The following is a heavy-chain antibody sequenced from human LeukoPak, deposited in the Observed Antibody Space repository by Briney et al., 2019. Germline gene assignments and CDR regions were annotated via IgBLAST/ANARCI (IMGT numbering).Heavy chain of an antibody. V-gene: IGHV3-15*01. D-gene: IGHD2-15*01. CDR3: ATVAYCSGVSCYGAFDI. J-gene: IGHJ3*02. CDR1: GFTFSDAW. CDR2: IQSRTDGGTA. Sequence: GGSLRLSCAASGFTFSDAWMSWVRQGPGKGLEWVGRIQSRTDGGTADYAAPVKGRFTISRDDSKNTLYLQMNSLKTDDTAVYYCATVAYCSGVSCYGAFDIRGQGTMVTVSS.